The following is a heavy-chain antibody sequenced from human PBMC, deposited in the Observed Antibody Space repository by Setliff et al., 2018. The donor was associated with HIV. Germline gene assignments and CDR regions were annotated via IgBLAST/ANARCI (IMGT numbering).Heavy chain of an antibody. J-gene: IGHJ4*02. CDR3: ARWCAAAGCYPAIYHFDS. Sequence: GASVKVSCKASGGTSNTYAINWVRQAPGQGLEWMGRIDTDNGYRRYSPKLQGRVTITKDTSANTAYMELRGLRSEDTAVYYCARWCAAAGCYPAIYHFDSWGQGTSVTVSS. V-gene: IGHV1-3*04. CDR1: GGTSNTYA. D-gene: IGHD2-2*01. CDR2: IDTDNGYR.